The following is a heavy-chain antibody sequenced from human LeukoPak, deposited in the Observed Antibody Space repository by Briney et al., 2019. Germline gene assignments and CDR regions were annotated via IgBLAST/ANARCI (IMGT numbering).Heavy chain of an antibody. V-gene: IGHV3-7*01. CDR3: AREGRKSRGVDIVRKKETGYYYYMDV. Sequence: GGSLRLSCVVSGFSINGYWMTWVRQASGKGLEWVANIKKDGSEKYYVDSVKGRFTISRDNAKNSPYLQMNSLRAEDTAVYYCAREGRKSRGVDIVRKKETGYYYYMDVWGQGTLVTVSS. D-gene: IGHD5-12*01. CDR2: IKKDGSEK. J-gene: IGHJ4*02. CDR1: GFSINGYW.